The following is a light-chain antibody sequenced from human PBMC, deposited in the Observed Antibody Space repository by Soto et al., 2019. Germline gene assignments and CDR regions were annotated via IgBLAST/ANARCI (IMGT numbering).Light chain of an antibody. J-gene: IGLJ3*02. CDR1: SSDVGGYNY. V-gene: IGLV2-14*03. Sequence: QSALTQPASVAGSPGQSITIACTGTSSDVGGYNYVSWYQLHPGKAPRLVIYDVSIRPPAVSDRFSGSTSGNTASLTISGLQAEDEADYYCSSHTATRTVVFGGGTQLTVL. CDR2: DVS. CDR3: SSHTATRTVV.